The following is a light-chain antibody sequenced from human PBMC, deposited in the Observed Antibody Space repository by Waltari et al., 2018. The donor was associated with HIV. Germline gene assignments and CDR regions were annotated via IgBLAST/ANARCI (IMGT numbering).Light chain of an antibody. V-gene: IGLV2-14*01. J-gene: IGLJ1*01. CDR1: SSHMGGYNY. Sequence: QSDLTQPASVSGSPGQSATISCTGTSSHMGGYNYVSWYQQHPGKAPKLSISEVSNRPSGVSDRFSGSKSGNTASLTISGLQAEDEADYYCCSYTSTTAFDVFGTGTRVSVL. CDR2: EVS. CDR3: CSYTSTTAFDV.